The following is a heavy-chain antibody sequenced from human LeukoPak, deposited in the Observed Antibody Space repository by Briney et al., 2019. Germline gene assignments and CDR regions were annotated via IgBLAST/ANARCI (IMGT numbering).Heavy chain of an antibody. CDR2: MNPNSGNT. D-gene: IGHD3-22*01. CDR1: GYTFTSYD. Sequence: ASVKVSCKASGYTFTSYDINWVRQATGQGLEWMGWMNPNSGNTGYAQKFQGRVTMTRNTSISTAYMELSSPRSEDTAVYYCARDPTTYYYDSSGYNAFDIWGQGTMVTVSS. CDR3: ARDPTTYYYDSSGYNAFDI. J-gene: IGHJ3*02. V-gene: IGHV1-8*01.